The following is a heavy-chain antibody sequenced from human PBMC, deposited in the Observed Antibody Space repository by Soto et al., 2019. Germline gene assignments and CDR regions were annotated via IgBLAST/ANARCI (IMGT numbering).Heavy chain of an antibody. J-gene: IGHJ6*02. CDR1: GYTFSGYY. CDR3: ASDYGSGIEMAV. V-gene: IGHV1-46*01. Sequence: GASVKVSCKPTGYTFSGYYVHWVRQAPGQGLEWMGVFKPTGGGSTSYSQQFQGRITVTRDTSTSTVYMELGSLRFDDTAVYFCASDYGSGIEMAVWGQGTRVTVSS. CDR2: FKPTGGGST. D-gene: IGHD3-10*01.